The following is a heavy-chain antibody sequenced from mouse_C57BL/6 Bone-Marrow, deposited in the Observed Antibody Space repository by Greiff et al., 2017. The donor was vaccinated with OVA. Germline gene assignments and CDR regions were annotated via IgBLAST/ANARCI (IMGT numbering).Heavy chain of an antibody. CDR3: ARRAVESYAMDY. CDR2: INPGSGGT. V-gene: IGHV1-54*01. D-gene: IGHD1-1*01. CDR1: GYAFTNYL. Sequence: QVQLQQSGAELVRPGTSVKVSCKASGYAFTNYLIEWVKQRPGQGLEWIGVINPGSGGTNYNEKFKGKATLTADKSSSTAYMQLSSLTSEDSAVYFCARRAVESYAMDYWGQGTSVTVSS. J-gene: IGHJ4*01.